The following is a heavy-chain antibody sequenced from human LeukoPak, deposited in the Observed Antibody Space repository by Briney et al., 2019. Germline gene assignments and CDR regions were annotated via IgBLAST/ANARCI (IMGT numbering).Heavy chain of an antibody. Sequence: ASVKVSCKASGYTFTGYYMHWVRQAPGQGLEWMGWINPNSGGTNYARKFQGRVAMTRDTSISTAYMELSRLRSDDTAVYYCARGGIVSSYYYYYMDVWGKGTTVTISS. D-gene: IGHD3-22*01. J-gene: IGHJ6*03. CDR3: ARGGIVSSYYYYYMDV. V-gene: IGHV1-2*02. CDR1: GYTFTGYY. CDR2: INPNSGGT.